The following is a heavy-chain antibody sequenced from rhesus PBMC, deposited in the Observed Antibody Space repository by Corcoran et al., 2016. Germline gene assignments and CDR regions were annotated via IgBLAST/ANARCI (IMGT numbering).Heavy chain of an antibody. CDR2: ICYSGST. V-gene: IGHV4-122*02. J-gene: IGHJ3*01. CDR3: ARARGIAAEGDAFDF. D-gene: IGHD6-25*01. Sequence: QLQLQESGPGLVKPSETLSLTCAVSGYSISSGYGWSWIRQPPGKGLEWIGYICYSGSTSSNPSLKSRGTISRDTSKTQFSLKLSSVTATDTAVYYCARARGIAAEGDAFDFWGQGLRVTVSS. CDR1: GYSISSGYG.